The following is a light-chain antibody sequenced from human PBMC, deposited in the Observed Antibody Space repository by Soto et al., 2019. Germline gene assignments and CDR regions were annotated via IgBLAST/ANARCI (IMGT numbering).Light chain of an antibody. CDR3: AAWDDSLNGLV. CDR1: SSNIGSNT. J-gene: IGLJ1*01. Sequence: QSVLTQRPSASGTPGQRVTISCSGSSSNIGSNTVNWYQQLPGTAPKLLIYSNNQRPSGVPDRFSGSKSGTSASPAISGLQSEDEADYYCAAWDDSLNGLVFGTGTKVTVL. CDR2: SNN. V-gene: IGLV1-44*01.